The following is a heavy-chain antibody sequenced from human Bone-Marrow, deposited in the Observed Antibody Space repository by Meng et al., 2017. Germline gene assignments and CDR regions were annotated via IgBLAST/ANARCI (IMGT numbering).Heavy chain of an antibody. CDR3: ARVETATTNPYFDY. D-gene: IGHD5-24*01. V-gene: IGHV4-30-4*01. Sequence: QVQLQESGPGLVKPSQTLSLTCTVSVGSISSGDYYWSWIRQPPGRGLEWIGYIYYSGSTYYNPSLRSRVTISVDTSKNQFSLILTSVTAADTAVYFCARVETATTNPYFDYWGQGTLVTVSS. CDR1: VGSISSGDYY. CDR2: IYYSGST. J-gene: IGHJ4*02.